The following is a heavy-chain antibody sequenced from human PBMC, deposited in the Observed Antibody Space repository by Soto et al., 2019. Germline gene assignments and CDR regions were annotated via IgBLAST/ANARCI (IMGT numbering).Heavy chain of an antibody. CDR1: GSTFSSYA. CDR2: ISGSGGST. CDR3: AKEGYCSGGSCYSPYYYYGMDV. V-gene: IGHV3-23*01. J-gene: IGHJ6*02. Sequence: RLSCAASGSTFSSYAMSWVRQAPGKGLEWVSAISGSGGSTYYADSVKGRFTISRDNSKNTLYLQMNSLRAEDTAAYYCAKEGYCSGGSCYSPYYYYGMDVWGQGTTVTVSS. D-gene: IGHD2-15*01.